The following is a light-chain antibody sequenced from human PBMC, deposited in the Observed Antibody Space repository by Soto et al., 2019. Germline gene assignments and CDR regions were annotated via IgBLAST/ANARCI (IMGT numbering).Light chain of an antibody. CDR3: QQYNSWPQN. CDR1: QSVSSN. V-gene: IGKV3-15*01. Sequence: EIVMTQSPATLSVSPGERATLSCRASQSVSSNLAWYPQKPGQAPRLLIYGASTRATGIPARFCRSGSGTALTLTSSGLQSEDFAVYYCQQYNSWPQNFGGGTKVEIK. CDR2: GAS. J-gene: IGKJ4*01.